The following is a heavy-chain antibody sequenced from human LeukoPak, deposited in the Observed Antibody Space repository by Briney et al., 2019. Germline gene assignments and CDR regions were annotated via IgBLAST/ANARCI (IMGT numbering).Heavy chain of an antibody. CDR1: GGSISSGDYY. CDR3: ARGGVINLLYYYYGMDV. CDR2: IYYSGST. V-gene: IGHV4-30-4*01. Sequence: SETLSLTCTVPGGSISSGDYYWSWIRQPPGKGLEWIGYIYYSGSTYYNPSLKSRVTISVDTSKNQFSLKLSSVTAADTAVYYCARGGVINLLYYYYGMDVWGKGTTVTVSS. D-gene: IGHD3-10*01. J-gene: IGHJ6*04.